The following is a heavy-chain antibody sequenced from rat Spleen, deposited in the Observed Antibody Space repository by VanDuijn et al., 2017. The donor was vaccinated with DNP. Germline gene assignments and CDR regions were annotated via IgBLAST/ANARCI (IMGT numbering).Heavy chain of an antibody. CDR1: GFTFSDYY. J-gene: IGHJ4*01. D-gene: IGHD1-11*01. V-gene: IGHV5-20*01. CDR3: ITFEGRNA. CDR2: ITKSGGST. Sequence: EVKLVESGGGLVQPGRSLKLSCAGSGFTFSDYYMAWVRQAPTKGLEWVASITKSGGSTYYRDFVKGRFTISRDNAKSTLYLQMDSLRSEDTATYYCITFEGRNAWGQGTSVTVSS.